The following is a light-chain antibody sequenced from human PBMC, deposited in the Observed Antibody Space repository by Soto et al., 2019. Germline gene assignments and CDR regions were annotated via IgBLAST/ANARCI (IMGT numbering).Light chain of an antibody. CDR3: SSYAGSNNFV. Sequence: QSVLTQPPSASGSPGQSVTISCTGTSGDVGGYNYVSWYQQHPGKAPKLMIYEVSKRPSGVPDRFSGSKSGNTASLTVSGLQAEDEADYYCSSYAGSNNFVFXTGTKVTVL. CDR2: EVS. V-gene: IGLV2-8*01. CDR1: SGDVGGYNY. J-gene: IGLJ1*01.